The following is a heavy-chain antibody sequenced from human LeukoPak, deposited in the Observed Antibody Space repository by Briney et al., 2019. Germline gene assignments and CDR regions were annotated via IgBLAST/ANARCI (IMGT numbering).Heavy chain of an antibody. Sequence: GASVKVSFKASGYTFTAYYIHWVRQAPGHGLEWVGWINPQTGGTLYAQNFQGKVTMSRDTSISTAYMELRYDDTAVYYCASGSNVDTGLASDYFDYWGQGTLVTVSS. V-gene: IGHV1-2*02. CDR1: GYTFTAYY. D-gene: IGHD5-18*01. CDR3: ASGSNVDTGLASDYFDY. J-gene: IGHJ4*02. CDR2: INPQTGGT.